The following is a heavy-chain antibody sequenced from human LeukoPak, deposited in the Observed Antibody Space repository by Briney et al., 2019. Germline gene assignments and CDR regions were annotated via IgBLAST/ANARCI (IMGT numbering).Heavy chain of an antibody. J-gene: IGHJ6*03. V-gene: IGHV4-38-2*02. D-gene: IGHD2-15*01. Sequence: PSETLSLTCTVSGYSISSGYYWGWIRQPPGKGLEWIGYIYSSGSTNCNSSLKSRVTISVDTSKTQFSRKVRSVTAADTAVYYCGQQRWWLRPFDYYYYMDVWGKGTTVIVPS. CDR2: IYSSGST. CDR1: GYSISSGYY. CDR3: GQQRWWLRPFDYYYYMDV.